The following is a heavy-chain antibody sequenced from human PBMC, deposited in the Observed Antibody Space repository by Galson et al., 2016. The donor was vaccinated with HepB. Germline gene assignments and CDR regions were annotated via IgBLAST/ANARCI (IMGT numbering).Heavy chain of an antibody. CDR2: IHPGDSQI. Sequence: QSGAEVKKPGESLKISCEGSGYSFTSNWVGWVRQMPRKGLEWMGIIHPGDSQIRYSPSFQGQVTMSADKSISTAYLQWSSLKASDTAIYYCVRHGQIGPVSYPGSMDVWGQGTTVTVSS. J-gene: IGHJ6*02. D-gene: IGHD5/OR15-5a*01. V-gene: IGHV5-51*01. CDR1: GYSFTSNW. CDR3: VRHGQIGPVSYPGSMDV.